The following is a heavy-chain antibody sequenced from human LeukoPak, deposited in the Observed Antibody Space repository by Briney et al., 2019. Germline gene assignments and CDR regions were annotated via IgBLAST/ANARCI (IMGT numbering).Heavy chain of an antibody. CDR1: GFTFGDYA. CDR3: TRGSRYCDSTSCPYYYMDV. J-gene: IGHJ6*03. CDR2: IRSKVYGGTT. V-gene: IGHV3-49*04. Sequence: GGSLRLSCTASGFTFGDYAMSWVRQAPGKGLEWVGFIRSKVYGGTTKYAASVKGRFTISRDDSKSIAYLQMNSLKTEDTAVYYCTRGSRYCDSTSCPYYYMDVWGKGTTVTVSS. D-gene: IGHD2-2*01.